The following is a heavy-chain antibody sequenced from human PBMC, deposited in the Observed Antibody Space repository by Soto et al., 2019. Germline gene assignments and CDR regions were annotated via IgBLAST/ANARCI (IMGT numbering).Heavy chain of an antibody. V-gene: IGHV1-69*02. J-gene: IGHJ5*02. Sequence: QFQLVQSGAEVKKPGSSVKVSCKASGGTFSRYTINWVRQAPGQGLEWMGRIIPIAAIANYTQKFQGRVTITVDKSSTTAYMELSSLRSDDTAVYYCARGSTIVRGAPSWFDPWGQGTLVTVSS. D-gene: IGHD3-10*01. CDR1: GGTFSRYT. CDR2: IIPIAAIA. CDR3: ARGSTIVRGAPSWFDP.